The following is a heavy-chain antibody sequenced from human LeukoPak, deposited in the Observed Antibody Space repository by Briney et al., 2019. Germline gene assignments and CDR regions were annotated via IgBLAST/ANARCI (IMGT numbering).Heavy chain of an antibody. V-gene: IGHV4-59*01. J-gene: IGHJ5*02. D-gene: IGHD3-22*01. CDR3: AREGMIGHHNWFDP. Sequence: SETLSLTCTVSGDSISHYYFSWLRQPPGKGLEWIGYIYYSGNTNYNPSLKSRITMSFDTSKNQVSLRLRSVTAADTAVYYCAREGMIGHHNWFDPWGQGTLVSVAS. CDR2: IYYSGNT. CDR1: GDSISHYY.